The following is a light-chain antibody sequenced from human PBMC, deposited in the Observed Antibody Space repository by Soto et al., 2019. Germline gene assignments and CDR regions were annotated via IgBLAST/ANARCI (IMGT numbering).Light chain of an antibody. CDR2: DVN. Sequence: QSALTQPASVSGSPGQSITISCTGTSSDVGGYNFVSWYQQHPGKVPKLMIFDVNRRPSGVSDRFSGSKSGNTASLTIAGLQAEDEGDYYCCSYTSIHGVVFGGGTKLTVL. J-gene: IGLJ2*01. CDR1: SSDVGGYNF. CDR3: CSYTSIHGVV. V-gene: IGLV2-14*03.